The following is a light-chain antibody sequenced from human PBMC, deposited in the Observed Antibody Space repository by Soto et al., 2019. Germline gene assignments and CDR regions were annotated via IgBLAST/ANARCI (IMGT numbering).Light chain of an antibody. CDR1: QSINNW. Sequence: DIQMTQSPSTLSASVGDRVTMTCRASQSINNWLAWYQQKPGKAPKLLIYDASSLQIGVPSRFSGSGSGTEFILTISSLQPDDFATYYCQQYNTYSFGQGTKLDIK. V-gene: IGKV1-5*01. J-gene: IGKJ2*01. CDR2: DAS. CDR3: QQYNTYS.